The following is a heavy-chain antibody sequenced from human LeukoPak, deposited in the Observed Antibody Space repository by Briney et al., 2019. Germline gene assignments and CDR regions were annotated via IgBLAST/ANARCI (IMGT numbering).Heavy chain of an antibody. V-gene: IGHV3-74*01. Sequence: GGSLRLSCAASGFTFSSYWMHWVRQAPGKGLVWVSRINSDGSSTSYADSVKGRFTISRDNAKNTLYLQMNSLRAEDTAVYYCARKPYYYDSSGYYPFDYWGQGTLVTVSS. CDR3: ARKPYYYDSSGYYPFDY. CDR1: GFTFSSYW. CDR2: INSDGSST. D-gene: IGHD3-22*01. J-gene: IGHJ4*02.